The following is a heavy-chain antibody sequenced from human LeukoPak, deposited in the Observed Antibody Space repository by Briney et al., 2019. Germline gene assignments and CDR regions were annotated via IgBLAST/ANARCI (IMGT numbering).Heavy chain of an antibody. CDR3: AKGGWFGQSPSDVFHA. CDR1: GLTGISFSA. V-gene: IGHV3-23*01. J-gene: IGHJ3*01. D-gene: IGHD3-10*01. CDR2: VSVSGTTT. Sequence: GGSLRLSCAVSGLTGISFSAAWMSWVRRAPGKGLEWVSGVSVSGTTTHHAASVKGRFTVSRDNSKNTVYLQMNSLRTDDTAIYYCAKGGWFGQSPSDVFHAWGQGTMVTVSS.